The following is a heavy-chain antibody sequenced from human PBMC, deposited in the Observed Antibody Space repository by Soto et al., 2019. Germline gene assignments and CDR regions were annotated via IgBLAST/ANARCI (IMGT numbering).Heavy chain of an antibody. CDR3: AREVNYDYVWGTPDFDH. J-gene: IGHJ4*02. Sequence: ASVKVSCKASGYTFTSYAMHWVRQAPGQRLEWMGWINAGNGNTKYSQKFQGRVTITRVTSACTAYMELSSLRSEDTAVYYCAREVNYDYVWGTPDFDHWGQGTLVTVSS. CDR1: GYTFTSYA. V-gene: IGHV1-3*01. CDR2: INAGNGNT. D-gene: IGHD3-16*01.